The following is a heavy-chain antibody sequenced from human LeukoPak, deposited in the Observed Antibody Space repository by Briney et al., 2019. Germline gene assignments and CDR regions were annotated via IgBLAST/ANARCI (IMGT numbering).Heavy chain of an antibody. V-gene: IGHV3-7*01. D-gene: IGHD4-23*01. CDR3: ARLNSGDAFDI. Sequence: GGSLRLSCAASGFTVSSNYMSWVRQAPGKGLEWVANIKQDGSEKYYVDSVKGRFTISRDNAKNSLYLQMNSLRAEDTAVYYCARLNSGDAFDIWGQGTMVTVSS. J-gene: IGHJ3*02. CDR2: IKQDGSEK. CDR1: GFTVSSNY.